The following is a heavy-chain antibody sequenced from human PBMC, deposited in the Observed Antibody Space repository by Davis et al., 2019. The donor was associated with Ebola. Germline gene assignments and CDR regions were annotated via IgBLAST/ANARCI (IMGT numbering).Heavy chain of an antibody. CDR3: ARAMDYGGNSDAFDI. CDR1: GYTFTSYG. CDR2: IIPIFGTA. J-gene: IGHJ3*02. Sequence: SVKVSCKASGYTFTSYGISWVRQAPGQGLEWMGGIIPIFGTANYAQKFQGRVTITADKSTSTAYMELSSLRSEDTAVYYCARAMDYGGNSDAFDIWGQGTMVTVSS. D-gene: IGHD4-23*01. V-gene: IGHV1-69*06.